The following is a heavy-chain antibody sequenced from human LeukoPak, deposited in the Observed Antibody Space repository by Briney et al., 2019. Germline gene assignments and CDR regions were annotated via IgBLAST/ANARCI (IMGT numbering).Heavy chain of an antibody. CDR1: GGSISSGSYY. CDR3: ARESSEAVAGEIDY. Sequence: SQTLSLTCTVSGGSISSGSYYWSWIRQPAGKGLEWIGRICTSGSTNYNPSLKSRVTISVDTSKNQFSLKLSSVTAADTAVYYCARESSEAVAGEIDYWGQGTLVTVSS. J-gene: IGHJ4*02. V-gene: IGHV4-61*02. D-gene: IGHD6-19*01. CDR2: ICTSGST.